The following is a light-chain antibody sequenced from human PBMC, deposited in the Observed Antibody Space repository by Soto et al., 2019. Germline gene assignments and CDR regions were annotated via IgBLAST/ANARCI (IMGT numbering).Light chain of an antibody. CDR2: AAS. V-gene: IGKV3-20*01. J-gene: IGKJ1*01. CDR1: QSFSSSY. CDR3: HQYGGSPPT. Sequence: EIVLTQSPGTLSLSPGERATLSCRASQSFSSSYLAWYQQKPGQAPRPLICAASSRPTGTPDSFSGSGSGTDFTLTISRLEPEDVAVYYCHQYGGSPPTFGQGTKVEIK.